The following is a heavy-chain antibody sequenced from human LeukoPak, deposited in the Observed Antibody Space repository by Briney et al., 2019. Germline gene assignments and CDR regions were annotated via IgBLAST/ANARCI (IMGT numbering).Heavy chain of an antibody. CDR1: GFTFSNAW. Sequence: GGSLRLSCAASGFTFSNAWMSWVRQAPGKGLEWVGRIKSKTDGGTTDYAAPGKGRFTISRKDSKKRLYMKMNSLKTEDTAVYYCTTANIVVVVAALREVRDYWGQGTLVTVSS. CDR2: IKSKTDGGTT. J-gene: IGHJ4*02. CDR3: TTANIVVVVAALREVRDY. D-gene: IGHD2-15*01. V-gene: IGHV3-15*01.